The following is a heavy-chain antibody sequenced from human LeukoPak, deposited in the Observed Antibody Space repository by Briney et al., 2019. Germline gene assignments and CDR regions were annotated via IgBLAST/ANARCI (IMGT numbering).Heavy chain of an antibody. V-gene: IGHV3-21*01. CDR3: ARDPNYYDSSGYLYCFDY. CDR1: GFTFSSYS. CDR2: ISSSSSYI. Sequence: GGSLRLSCAASGFTFSSYSMNWVRQAPGKGLEWVSSISSSSSYIYYADSVKGRFTISRDNAKNSLYLQMNSLRAEDTAVYYCARDPNYYDSSGYLYCFDYWGQGTLVTVSS. J-gene: IGHJ4*02. D-gene: IGHD3-22*01.